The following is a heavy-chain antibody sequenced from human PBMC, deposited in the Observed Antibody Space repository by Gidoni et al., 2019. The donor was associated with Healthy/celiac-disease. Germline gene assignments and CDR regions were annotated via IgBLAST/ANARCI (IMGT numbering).Heavy chain of an antibody. J-gene: IGHJ4*02. CDR3: ATGHHDYGDLTDY. V-gene: IGHV3-30*01. CDR2: ISYDGSNK. Sequence: PGKGLEWVAVISYDGSNKYYAGYVKGRFTISRDNSKNTPYLQMNSLRAEDTAVYYCATGHHDYGDLTDYWGQGTLVTVSS. D-gene: IGHD4-17*01.